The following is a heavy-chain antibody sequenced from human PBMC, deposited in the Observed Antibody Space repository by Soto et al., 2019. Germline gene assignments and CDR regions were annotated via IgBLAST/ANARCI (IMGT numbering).Heavy chain of an antibody. V-gene: IGHV3-33*01. CDR2: IWYDGSNK. CDR1: GFTFSSYG. CDR3: ARERLEYSSSSYYFDY. Sequence: QVQLVESGGGVVQPGRSLRLSCAASGFTFSSYGMHWVRQAPGKGLEWVAVIWYDGSNKYYADSVKGRFTISRDNSKNSRDLQMNSRRAEDTAVYYCARERLEYSSSSYYFDYWGQGTLVTVSS. J-gene: IGHJ4*02. D-gene: IGHD6-6*01.